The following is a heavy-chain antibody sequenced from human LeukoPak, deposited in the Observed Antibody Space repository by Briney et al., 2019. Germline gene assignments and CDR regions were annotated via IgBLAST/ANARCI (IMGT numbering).Heavy chain of an antibody. CDR2: IIPILGIA. J-gene: IGHJ5*02. D-gene: IGHD3-9*01. CDR1: GGTFSSYA. V-gene: IGHV1-69*04. Sequence: VASVKVSCKASGGTFSSYAISWVRQAPGQGLEWMGRIIPILGIANYAQKFQGRVTITADKSTSTAYMELSSLRSEATAVYYCARGFDEYPAGDWFDPWGQGTLVTVSS. CDR3: ARGFDEYPAGDWFDP.